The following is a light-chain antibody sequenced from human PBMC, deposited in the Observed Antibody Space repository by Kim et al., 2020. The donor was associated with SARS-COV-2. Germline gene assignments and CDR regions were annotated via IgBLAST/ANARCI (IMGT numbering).Light chain of an antibody. CDR3: QQSSRTPPYS. CDR1: QSLDTY. CDR2: AAS. V-gene: IGKV1-39*01. Sequence: ASEGDRVTITCRASQSLDTYLNWYQQKPGRAPKLLIYAASNLQSGVPSRFSGSGSGTDFTLTISSLQPEDSATYYCQQSSRTPPYSFGQGTKLEI. J-gene: IGKJ2*03.